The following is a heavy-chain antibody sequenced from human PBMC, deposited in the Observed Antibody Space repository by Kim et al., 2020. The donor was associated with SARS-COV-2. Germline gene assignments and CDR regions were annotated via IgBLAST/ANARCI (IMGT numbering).Heavy chain of an antibody. D-gene: IGHD4-17*01. CDR2: INHSGST. J-gene: IGHJ3*02. V-gene: IGHV4-34*01. Sequence: SETLSLTCAVYGGSFSGYYWSWIRQPPGKGLEWIGEINHSGSTNYNPSLKSRVTISVDTSKNQFSLKLSSVTAADTAVYYCASLLPITTVTTRDAFDIWG. CDR1: GGSFSGYY. CDR3: ASLLPITTVTTRDAFDI.